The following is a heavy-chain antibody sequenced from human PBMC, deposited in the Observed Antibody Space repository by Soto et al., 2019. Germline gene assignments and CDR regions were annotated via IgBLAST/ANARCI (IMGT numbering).Heavy chain of an antibody. CDR1: GGSISSTRYY. CDR2: IYYSGGT. V-gene: IGHV4-39*01. D-gene: IGHD2-21*02. J-gene: IGHJ6*02. Sequence: QLQLQESGPGLVKPSETLSLTCTVSGGSISSTRYYWGWIRQPPGKGLEWIGSIYYSGGTYYNPSLKRRVTISVDTSKNQFSLKLSSVTAADTAMYYCARYIRGVVTAIIYGMDVWGQGTTVTVSS. CDR3: ARYIRGVVTAIIYGMDV.